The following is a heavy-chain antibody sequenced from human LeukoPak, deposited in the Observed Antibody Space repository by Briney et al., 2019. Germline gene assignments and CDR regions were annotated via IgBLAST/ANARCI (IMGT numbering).Heavy chain of an antibody. Sequence: SSETLSLTCAVYGGSFSDYRWSWIRQPPGKGLEWIGEINHSGSTSYNPSLKSRVTISVDTSKKQFSLKLTSVTAADTAVYYCARRVTTRLPFRYWGQGTLVTVSS. CDR1: GGSFSDYR. V-gene: IGHV4-34*01. CDR3: ARRVTTRLPFRY. J-gene: IGHJ4*02. D-gene: IGHD4-17*01. CDR2: INHSGST.